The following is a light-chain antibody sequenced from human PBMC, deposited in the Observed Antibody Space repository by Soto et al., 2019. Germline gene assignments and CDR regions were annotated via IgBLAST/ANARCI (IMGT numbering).Light chain of an antibody. CDR1: QSVSRNS. V-gene: IGKV3D-20*02. Sequence: EIVLTQSPGTLSLSVGETATLSCRASQSVSRNSLTWYQQRPGQAPTLLISGASSRATGIPDRFSGSGSGTDFTLITSSLEPEDFAVYYCQQRVNWPPTFGGGTKVDIK. J-gene: IGKJ4*01. CDR2: GAS. CDR3: QQRVNWPPT.